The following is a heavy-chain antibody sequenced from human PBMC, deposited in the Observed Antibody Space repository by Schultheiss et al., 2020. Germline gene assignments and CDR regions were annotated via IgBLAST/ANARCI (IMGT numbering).Heavy chain of an antibody. CDR3: ARRGGYATTNWFDP. D-gene: IGHD5-12*01. V-gene: IGHV4-30-4*01. CDR2: IYYSGST. CDR1: GGSISSGDYY. J-gene: IGHJ5*02. Sequence: SETLSLTCTVSGGSISSGDYYWSWIRQPPGKGLEWIGYIYYSGSTYYNPSLKSRVTISVDTSKNQFSLKLSSVTAADTAVYYCARRGGYATTNWFDPWGQGTLVTVSS.